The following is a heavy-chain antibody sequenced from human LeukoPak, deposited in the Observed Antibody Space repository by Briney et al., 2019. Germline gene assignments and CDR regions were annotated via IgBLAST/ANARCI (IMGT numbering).Heavy chain of an antibody. CDR2: ISNSGGDT. J-gene: IGHJ4*02. Sequence: GGSLRLSCAASGFTFSNYAMSWVRQAPGRGLEWVLGISNSGGDTQYVDSVKGRFTISRDNSKNTLYLQMNSLRAEDTAVYYCAKSRVVVITTGIDYWGQGTLVTVSS. CDR3: AKSRVVVITTGIDY. V-gene: IGHV3-23*01. D-gene: IGHD3-22*01. CDR1: GFTFSNYA.